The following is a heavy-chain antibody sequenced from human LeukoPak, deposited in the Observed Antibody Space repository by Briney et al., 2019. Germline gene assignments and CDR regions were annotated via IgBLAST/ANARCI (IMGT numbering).Heavy chain of an antibody. CDR2: ISAYNGNT. D-gene: IGHD3-16*02. J-gene: IGHJ6*02. V-gene: IGHV1-18*01. CDR1: VYTFTSYG. CDR3: ERRSEDYVWGSYRTHYGMDV. Sequence: ASVKVSCKASVYTFTSYGISWVRQAPGQGLEWMGWISAYNGNTNYTQKLQGSVTMTTDTSTSTAYMELRSLRSDDTAVYSCERRSEDYVWGSYRTHYGMDVWGQGTTVTVSS.